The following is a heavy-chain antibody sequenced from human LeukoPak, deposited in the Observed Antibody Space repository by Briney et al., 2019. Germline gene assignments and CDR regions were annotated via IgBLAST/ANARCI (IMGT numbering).Heavy chain of an antibody. CDR3: ARSPLQCYYDSPFDY. J-gene: IGHJ4*02. V-gene: IGHV3-20*04. CDR1: GFTFDDYG. Sequence: PGGSLRLSCAASGFTFDDYGMSWVRQAPGKGLEWVSGINWNGGSTGYADSVKGRFTISRDNAKNSLYLQMNSLRAEDTAVYYCARSPLQCYYDSPFDYWGQGTLVTVSS. D-gene: IGHD3-22*01. CDR2: INWNGGST.